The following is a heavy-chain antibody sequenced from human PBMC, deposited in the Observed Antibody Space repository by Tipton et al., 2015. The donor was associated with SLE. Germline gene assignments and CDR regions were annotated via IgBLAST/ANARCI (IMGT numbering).Heavy chain of an antibody. CDR3: AREGEWLLPRDAFDI. J-gene: IGHJ3*02. Sequence: TLSLTCAVSGYSISSGYYWGWIRQPPGKGLEWIGSFYHSGSTYYNPSLKSRVTISVDTSKNQFSLKLSSVTAADTAVYYCAREGEWLLPRDAFDIWGQGTMVTVSS. V-gene: IGHV4-38-2*02. CDR1: GYSISSGYY. CDR2: FYHSGST. D-gene: IGHD3-3*01.